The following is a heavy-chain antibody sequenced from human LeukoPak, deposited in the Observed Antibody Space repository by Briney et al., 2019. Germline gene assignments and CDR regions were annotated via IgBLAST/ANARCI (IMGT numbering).Heavy chain of an antibody. D-gene: IGHD3-10*01. CDR3: ARLSRGYYGSGEFDY. V-gene: IGHV4-39*07. J-gene: IGHJ4*02. CDR2: IYYSGST. Sequence: SETLSLTCTVSGGSISSSSYYWGWIRQPPGKGLEWIGSIYYSGSTYYNPSPKSRVTISVDTSKNQFSLKLSSVTAADTAVYYCARLSRGYYGSGEFDYWGQGTLVTVSS. CDR1: GGSISSSSYY.